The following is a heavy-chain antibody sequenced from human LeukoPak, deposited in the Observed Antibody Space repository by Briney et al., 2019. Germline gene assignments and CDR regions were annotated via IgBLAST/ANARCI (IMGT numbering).Heavy chain of an antibody. D-gene: IGHD2-15*01. J-gene: IGHJ6*03. CDR3: ARDSHCSGGSCYSWYMDV. V-gene: IGHV4-4*07. Sequence: SETLSLTCTVSGGSISSYYWSWIRQPAGKGLEWIGRIYTSGSTNYNPSLKSRVTMSVDTSKNQFSLKLSSVTAADMAVYYCARDSHCSGGSCYSWYMDVWGKGTTVTVSS. CDR1: GGSISSYY. CDR2: IYTSGST.